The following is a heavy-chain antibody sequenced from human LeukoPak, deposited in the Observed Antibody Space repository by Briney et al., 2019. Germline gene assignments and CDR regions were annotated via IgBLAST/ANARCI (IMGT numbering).Heavy chain of an antibody. CDR1: GGSISSYY. CDR3: ARDGPRAAAGYNWFDP. J-gene: IGHJ5*02. V-gene: IGHV4-59*01. D-gene: IGHD6-13*01. CDR2: IYYSGST. Sequence: SETLSLTCTVSGGSISSYYWSWIRQPPGKGLEWIGYIYYSGSTNYNPSLKSRVTISVDTSKNQFSLKLSSVTAADTAVYYCARDGPRAAAGYNWFDPWGQGTLVTVSS.